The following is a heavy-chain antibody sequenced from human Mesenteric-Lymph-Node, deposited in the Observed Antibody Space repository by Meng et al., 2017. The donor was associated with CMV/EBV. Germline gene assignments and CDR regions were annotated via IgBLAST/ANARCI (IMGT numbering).Heavy chain of an antibody. J-gene: IGHJ3*02. CDR3: ARVGIAAAGEPDDAFDI. D-gene: IGHD6-13*01. Sequence: GESLKISCAASGFTFSSYWMSWVRQAPGKGLEWVANIKQDGSEKYYVDSVKGRFTISRDNAKNSLYLQMNSLRAEDTAVYYCARVGIAAAGEPDDAFDIWGQGTMVTVSS. V-gene: IGHV3-7*01. CDR2: IKQDGSEK. CDR1: GFTFSSYW.